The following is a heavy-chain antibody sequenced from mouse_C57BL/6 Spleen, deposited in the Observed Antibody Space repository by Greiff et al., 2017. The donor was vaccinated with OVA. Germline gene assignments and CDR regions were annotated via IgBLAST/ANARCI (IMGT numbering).Heavy chain of an antibody. CDR3: ARVDGYYFDY. D-gene: IGHD2-3*01. Sequence: QVQLKQSGAELVKPGASVKMSCKASGYTFTSYWITWVKQRPGQGLEWIGDIYPGSGSTNYNEKFKSKATLTVDTSSSTAYMQLSSLTSEDSAVYYCARVDGYYFDYWGQGTTLTVSS. J-gene: IGHJ2*01. CDR1: GYTFTSYW. CDR2: IYPGSGST. V-gene: IGHV1-55*01.